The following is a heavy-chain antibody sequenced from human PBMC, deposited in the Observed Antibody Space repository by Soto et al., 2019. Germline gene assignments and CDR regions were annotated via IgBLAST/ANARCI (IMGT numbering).Heavy chain of an antibody. CDR2: INWNSGDI. CDR3: AKDIQSTVTTVDY. D-gene: IGHD4-17*01. J-gene: IGHJ4*02. CDR1: GFTFDDYA. V-gene: IGHV3-9*01. Sequence: DVQLVESGGGLVQPGRSLRLSCVASGFTFDDYAMHWVRQAPGKGLEWVSGINWNSGDIGYADSVKGRFTISRDNAKNSLYLQMNSLRPEDTALYYCAKDIQSTVTTVDYWGQGTLVTVSS.